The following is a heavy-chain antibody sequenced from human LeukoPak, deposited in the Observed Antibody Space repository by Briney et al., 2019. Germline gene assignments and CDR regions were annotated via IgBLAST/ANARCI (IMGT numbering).Heavy chain of an antibody. J-gene: IGHJ3*02. CDR1: GGTFSSYA. CDR2: IITISGTA. V-gene: IGHV1-69*05. D-gene: IGHD5-18*01. Sequence: TVKVSCKASGGTFSSYAINWVRQAPGQGLEWMGRIITISGTANYAQKFQGRVTITTDESTSTAHMELSSLRSDDTAVYYCARADTAMAPYAFDIWGQGTMVTVSS. CDR3: ARADTAMAPYAFDI.